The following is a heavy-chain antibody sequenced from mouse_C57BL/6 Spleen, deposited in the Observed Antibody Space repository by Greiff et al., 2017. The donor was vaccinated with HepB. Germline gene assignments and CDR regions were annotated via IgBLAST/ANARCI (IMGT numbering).Heavy chain of an antibody. D-gene: IGHD2-2*01. CDR2: IHPNSGST. V-gene: IGHV1-64*01. CDR1: GYTFTSYW. J-gene: IGHJ4*01. CDR3: ARSTMVTSNYYAMDY. Sequence: QVQLQQPGAELVKPGASVKLSCKASGYTFTSYWMHWVKQRPGQGLEWIGMIHPNSGSTNYNEKFKSKATLTVDKSSSTAYMQLSSLTSEDSAVYYCARSTMVTSNYYAMDYWGQGTSVTVSS.